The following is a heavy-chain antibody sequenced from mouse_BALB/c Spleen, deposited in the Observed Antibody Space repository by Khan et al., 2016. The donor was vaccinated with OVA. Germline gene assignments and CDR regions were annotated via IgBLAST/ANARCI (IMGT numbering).Heavy chain of an antibody. CDR3: ARPPRSAVHWYFDV. D-gene: IGHD6-1*01. CDR2: ISYSGGT. Sequence: VQLKESGPSLVEPSQTLSLTCSVTGDSITNGYWFWIRKFPGNNFEFMGYISYSGGTFHNPSLKSRLSIARDTSKNQFYLQLNSVTAKDTATYYCARPPRSAVHWYFDVWGAGTTVTVSS. CDR1: GDSITNGY. J-gene: IGHJ1*01. V-gene: IGHV3-8*02.